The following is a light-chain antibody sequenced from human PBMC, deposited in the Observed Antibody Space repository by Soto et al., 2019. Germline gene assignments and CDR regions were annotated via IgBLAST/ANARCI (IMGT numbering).Light chain of an antibody. CDR1: QSVSTY. V-gene: IGKV3-11*01. CDR3: QQRRNWPLT. CDR2: GAS. Sequence: EIMLKQTPGTLSLSPGERATLSCRASQSVSTYLAWYQQRPGQAPRLLIYGASNRATGIPARFSGSGSGTDFTLAISSLEPEDFAVYYCQQRRNWPLTFGGGSKV. J-gene: IGKJ4*01.